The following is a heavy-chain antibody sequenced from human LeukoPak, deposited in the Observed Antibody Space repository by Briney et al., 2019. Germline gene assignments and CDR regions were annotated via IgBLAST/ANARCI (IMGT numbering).Heavy chain of an antibody. CDR2: ISSSGSTI. V-gene: IGHV3-48*03. CDR3: ARDYYDSSGYYDGGAFDI. J-gene: IGHJ3*02. D-gene: IGHD3-22*01. Sequence: GGSLRLSCAASGFTFSSYEMNWVRQAPGKGLEWVSYISSSGSTIYYADSVKGRFTISRDNAKNSLYLQMNSLRAEDTAVYYCARDYYDSSGYYDGGAFDIWGQGTMVTVSS. CDR1: GFTFSSYE.